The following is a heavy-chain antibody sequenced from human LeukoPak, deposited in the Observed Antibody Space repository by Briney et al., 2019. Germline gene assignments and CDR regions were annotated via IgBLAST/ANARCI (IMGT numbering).Heavy chain of an antibody. Sequence: GGSLRLSCAASGFTFSSYWMHWVRQAPGKGLVWVSRINSDGSTTTYADSVKGRFTISRDNAKNTLYLQMNSLRADDTAVYYCATPGYDTSGNYLFDNWGQGTLVTVSS. J-gene: IGHJ4*02. CDR2: INSDGSTT. V-gene: IGHV3-74*01. D-gene: IGHD3-22*01. CDR1: GFTFSSYW. CDR3: ATPGYDTSGNYLFDN.